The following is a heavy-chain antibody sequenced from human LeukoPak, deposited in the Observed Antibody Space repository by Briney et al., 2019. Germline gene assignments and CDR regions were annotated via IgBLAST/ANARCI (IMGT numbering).Heavy chain of an antibody. CDR1: GFTFSGYA. CDR2: ITGSGGST. J-gene: IGHJ6*02. V-gene: IGHV3-23*01. CDR3: AKGPLVRSSSGWYPITYYYGMDV. D-gene: IGHD6-19*01. Sequence: QPGGSLRLSCAASGFTFSGYAMTWVRQAPGKGLEWVSSITGSGGSTYYADSVKGRFTISRDNSKNTLYLQMNSLRAEDTAVYYCAKGPLVRSSSGWYPITYYYGMDVWGQGATVTVSS.